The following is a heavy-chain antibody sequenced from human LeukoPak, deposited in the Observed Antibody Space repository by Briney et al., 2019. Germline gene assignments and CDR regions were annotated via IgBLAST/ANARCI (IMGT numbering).Heavy chain of an antibody. V-gene: IGHV3-9*01. J-gene: IGHJ5*02. D-gene: IGHD2-2*01. CDR3: AKGEYQPLWGWFDP. Sequence: QSGRSLRLSCAASGFTFDDYAMHWVRHAPGKGLEWVSGISWNSGSIGYADSVKGRFTISRDNAKNSLYLQMNSLRAEDTALYYCAKGEYQPLWGWFDPWGQGTLVTVSS. CDR1: GFTFDDYA. CDR2: ISWNSGSI.